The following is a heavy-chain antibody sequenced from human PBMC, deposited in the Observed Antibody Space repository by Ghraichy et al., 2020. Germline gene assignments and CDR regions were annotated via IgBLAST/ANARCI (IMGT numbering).Heavy chain of an antibody. J-gene: IGHJ3*02. Sequence: GGSLRLSCAASGFTFSSYSMNWVRQAPGKGLEWVSYISSSSSTIYYADSVKGRFTISRDNAKNSLYLQMNSLREEDTAVYYCARECFGYSSGYGQSCDAFDIWGQGTMVTVSS. CDR2: ISSSSSTI. V-gene: IGHV3-48*02. CDR1: GFTFSSYS. CDR3: ARECFGYSSGYGQSCDAFDI. D-gene: IGHD6-19*01.